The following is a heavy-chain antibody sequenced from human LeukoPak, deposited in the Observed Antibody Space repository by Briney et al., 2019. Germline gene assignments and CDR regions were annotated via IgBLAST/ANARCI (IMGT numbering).Heavy chain of an antibody. CDR1: GFTFSSYA. CDR3: ARDSGSYVLAN. Sequence: HSGGSLRLSCAASGFTFSSYAMSWVRQAPGKGLEWVSVIYSGGSTYYADSVKGRFTISRDNSKDTLYLQMNSLRAEDTAVYYCARDSGSYVLANWGQGTLVTVSS. J-gene: IGHJ4*02. CDR2: IYSGGST. V-gene: IGHV3-66*01. D-gene: IGHD1-26*01.